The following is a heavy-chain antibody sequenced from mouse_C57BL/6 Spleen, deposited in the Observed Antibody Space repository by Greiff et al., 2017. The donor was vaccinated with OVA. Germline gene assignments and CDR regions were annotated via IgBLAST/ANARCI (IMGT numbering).Heavy chain of an antibody. D-gene: IGHD6-5*01. CDR1: GYTFTSYW. CDR3: ARMGLWTPYYYAMDY. J-gene: IGHJ4*01. CDR2: IDPNSGGT. Sequence: QVHVKQPGAELVKPGASVKLSCKASGYTFTSYWMHWVKQRPGRGLEWIGRIDPNSGGTKYNEKFKSKATLTVDKPSSTAYMQLSSLTSEDSAVYYCARMGLWTPYYYAMDYWGQGTSVTVSS. V-gene: IGHV1-72*01.